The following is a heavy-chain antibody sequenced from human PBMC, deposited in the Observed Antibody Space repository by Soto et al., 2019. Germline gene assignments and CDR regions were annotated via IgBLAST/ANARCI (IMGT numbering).Heavy chain of an antibody. J-gene: IGHJ6*03. Sequence: PSETLSLTCAVYGGSFSGYYWSWIRQPPGKGLEWIGEINHSGSTNYNPSLKSRVTISVDTSKNQFSLKLSSVTAADTAVYYCARRRIGYCSSTSCYAGVSSQIGVWSGYYHYYYYMDVWGKGTTVTVSS. CDR1: GGSFSGYY. V-gene: IGHV4-34*01. CDR3: ARRRIGYCSSTSCYAGVSSQIGVWSGYYHYYYYMDV. D-gene: IGHD2-2*01. CDR2: INHSGST.